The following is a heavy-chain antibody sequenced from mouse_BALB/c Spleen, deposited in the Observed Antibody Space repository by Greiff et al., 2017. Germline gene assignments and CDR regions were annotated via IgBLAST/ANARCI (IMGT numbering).Heavy chain of an antibody. CDR2: IYPSDSYT. V-gene: IGHV1-69*02. CDR3: TRLWDGGLRENWYFDV. CDR1: GYTFTSYW. J-gene: IGHJ1*01. Sequence: QVQLQQPGAELVRPGASVKLSCKASGYTFTSYWINWVKQRPGQGLEWIGNIYPSDSYTNYNQKFKDKATLTVDKSSSTAYMQLSSPTSEDSAVYYCTRLWDGGLRENWYFDVWGAGTTVTVSS. D-gene: IGHD2-4*01.